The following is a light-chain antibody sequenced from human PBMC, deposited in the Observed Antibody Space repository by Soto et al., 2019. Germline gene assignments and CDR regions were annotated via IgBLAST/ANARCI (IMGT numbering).Light chain of an antibody. CDR3: CSYGGSFPYV. CDR2: DVT. Sequence: QSVLTQPASVSGSPGQSITISCTGTSSDVGGYDYVSWYQQRPGKAPKLLIYDVTKRPSGVPDRFSGSKSGNTASLTISGLQAEDEADFYCCSYGGSFPYVFGTGTKLTVL. CDR1: SSDVGGYDY. V-gene: IGLV2-11*01. J-gene: IGLJ1*01.